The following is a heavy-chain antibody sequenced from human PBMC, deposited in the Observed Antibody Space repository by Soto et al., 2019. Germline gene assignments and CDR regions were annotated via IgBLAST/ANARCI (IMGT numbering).Heavy chain of an antibody. CDR2: MTPKSGYT. Sequence: QVQLMQSGAEVRKPGASVKVSCKASGYTFTDYDINWVRQATGQGLEWLGWMTPKSGYTGYAQKFQGRVTLTRDTSRGTAYMELSSLTSEDTAVYYCTRNLYNKWDFDHWGQGTLVTVSS. J-gene: IGHJ4*02. V-gene: IGHV1-8*02. D-gene: IGHD1-26*01. CDR1: GYTFTDYD. CDR3: TRNLYNKWDFDH.